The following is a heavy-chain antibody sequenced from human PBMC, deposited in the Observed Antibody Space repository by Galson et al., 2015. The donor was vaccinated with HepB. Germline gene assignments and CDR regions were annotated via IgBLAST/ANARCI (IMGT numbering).Heavy chain of an antibody. D-gene: IGHD2/OR15-2a*01. CDR3: ARRVERTSPFYHYCGLDV. CDR2: IDPTDSYT. Sequence: QSGAEVKRPGESLRISCQSSGYSFSNYWITWVRQKPGQGLEWLGRIDPTDSYTNYSPSFQGHVTLSVDKSISTAYLQWSSLRASDTAIYFCARRVERTSPFYHYCGLDVWGHGTTVIVSS. J-gene: IGHJ6*02. CDR1: GYSFSNYW. V-gene: IGHV5-10-1*01.